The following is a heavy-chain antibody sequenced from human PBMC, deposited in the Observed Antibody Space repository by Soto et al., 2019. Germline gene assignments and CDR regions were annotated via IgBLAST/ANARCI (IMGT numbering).Heavy chain of an antibody. Sequence: GGSLRLSCAASGFTFSIYAMSWFRQAPGKGLEWVSAISGSGGSTYYADSVKGRFTISRDNSKNTLYLQMNSLRAEDTAVYYCAKDQLELLPRYYYYGMDVWGQGTTVTVSS. CDR2: ISGSGGST. D-gene: IGHD1-7*01. J-gene: IGHJ6*02. CDR3: AKDQLELLPRYYYYGMDV. CDR1: GFTFSIYA. V-gene: IGHV3-23*01.